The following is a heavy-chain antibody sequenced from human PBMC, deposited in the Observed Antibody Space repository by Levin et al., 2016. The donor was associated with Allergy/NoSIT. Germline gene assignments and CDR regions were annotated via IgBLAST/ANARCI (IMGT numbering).Heavy chain of an antibody. CDR2: IGTTNGAT. D-gene: IGHD6-13*01. CDR3: AKGGGSSSPTDV. V-gene: IGHV3-23*01. Sequence: WIRQPPGKGLEWVSAIGTTNGATHYADSVKGRFTISRDNSKNTLYLQMNTLRAEDTAIYYCAKGGGSSSPTDVWGQGTTVTVSS. J-gene: IGHJ6*02.